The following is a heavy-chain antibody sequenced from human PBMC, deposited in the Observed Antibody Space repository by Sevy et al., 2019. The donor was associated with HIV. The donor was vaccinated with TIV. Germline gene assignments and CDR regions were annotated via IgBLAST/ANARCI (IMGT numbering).Heavy chain of an antibody. Sequence: GGSLRLSCAASGFTVRTNYLGWVRQAPGKGLEWVSLFYSGGSTYYADSVKGRFTISRDNSKNTVYLQMNSLRAEDTAVYYCARSHDPKSGFDVWGQGTLVTVSS. D-gene: IGHD3-10*01. CDR2: FYSGGST. V-gene: IGHV3-53*01. J-gene: IGHJ4*02. CDR3: ARSHDPKSGFDV. CDR1: GFTVRTNY.